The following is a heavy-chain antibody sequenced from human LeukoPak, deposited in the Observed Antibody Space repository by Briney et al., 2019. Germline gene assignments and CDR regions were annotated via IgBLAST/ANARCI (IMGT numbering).Heavy chain of an antibody. J-gene: IGHJ4*02. V-gene: IGHV4-38-2*02. Sequence: SETLSLTCTVSGYSISSGYFWGWIRQPPGKGLEWIGSFYHSGITYYNPSLKSRVTISVEMSKNQFSLKLSSVTAADTAVYYCARRGGRSSSFYYFDYWGQGTLVTVSS. CDR1: GYSISSGYF. CDR3: ARRGGRSSSFYYFDY. CDR2: FYHSGIT. D-gene: IGHD6-13*01.